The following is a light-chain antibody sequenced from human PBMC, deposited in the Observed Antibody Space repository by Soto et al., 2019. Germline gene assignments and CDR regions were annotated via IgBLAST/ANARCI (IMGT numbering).Light chain of an antibody. CDR3: QKYNGAPLP. CDR2: AAS. Sequence: DIQMTQSPSSLSASVGDRVTITCRASQGISNYLAWYQQKPGKVPKLLIYAASTLQSGVPSRFSGSGSGTDFNLTISSLQPEDVGTYYCQKYNGAPLPFGGGTKVEIK. V-gene: IGKV1-27*01. CDR1: QGISNY. J-gene: IGKJ4*01.